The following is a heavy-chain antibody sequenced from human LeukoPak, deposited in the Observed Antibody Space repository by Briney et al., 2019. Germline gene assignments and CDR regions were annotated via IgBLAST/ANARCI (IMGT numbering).Heavy chain of an antibody. D-gene: IGHD3-16*02. J-gene: IGHJ4*02. CDR3: ARVGLGELSFAPYSDY. CDR2: IYYSGST. V-gene: IGHV4-31*03. CDR1: GGSISSGGYY. Sequence: SETLSLTCTASGGSISSGGYYWSWIRQHPGKGLEWIGYIYYSGSTYYNPSLKSRVTISVDTSKNQFSLKLSSVTAADTAVYYCARVGLGELSFAPYSDYWGQGTLVTVSS.